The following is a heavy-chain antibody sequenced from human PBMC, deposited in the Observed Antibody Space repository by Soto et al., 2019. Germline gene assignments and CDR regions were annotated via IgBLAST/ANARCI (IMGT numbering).Heavy chain of an antibody. CDR1: GLTVSSNY. D-gene: IGHD2-15*01. J-gene: IGHJ3*02. CDR2: IYSGGTT. Sequence: EVQLVESGGGLVQPGGSLRLSCAASGLTVSSNYLSWVRQAPGKGLEWASVIYSGGTTYYADSVKDRFIISRDHSKNTLYRQMDTLRAEDTAMYYCESKVIVATWAAFYIWGQGTMVTVSS. CDR3: ESKVIVATWAAFYI. V-gene: IGHV3-66*01.